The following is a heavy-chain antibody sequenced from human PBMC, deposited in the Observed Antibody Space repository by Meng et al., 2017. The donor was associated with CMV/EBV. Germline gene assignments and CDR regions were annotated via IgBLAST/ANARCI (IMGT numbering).Heavy chain of an antibody. CDR2: IYYSGST. V-gene: IGHV4-39*07. J-gene: IGHJ5*02. CDR3: ARGVVTMIVVYDP. Sequence: HLELQEAAPGLVTPAETLSLPCTVSGGSLSSMSYYWGWIRQPPGKGLEWIGSIYYSGSTYYNPSLKSRVTISVDTSKNQFSLKLSSVTAADTAVYYCARGVVTMIVVYDPWGQGTLVTVSS. D-gene: IGHD3-22*01. CDR1: GGSLSSMSYY.